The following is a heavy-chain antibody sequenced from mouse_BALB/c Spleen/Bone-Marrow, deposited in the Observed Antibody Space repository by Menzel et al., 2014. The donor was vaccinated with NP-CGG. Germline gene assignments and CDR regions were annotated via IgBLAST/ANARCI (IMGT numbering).Heavy chain of an antibody. CDR2: IWGGGST. Sequence: QVQLQQSGPGLVAPSQSLSITCTVSGFSLSRYSVHWVRQPPGKGLEWLGMIWGGGSTDYNSALKSRLGISKDNSKSQVFLKMNSLQTDDSAMYYCDRNCCDHFFYAMDYWGQGTSVTVSS. CDR3: DRNCCDHFFYAMDY. D-gene: IGHD1-2*01. V-gene: IGHV2-6-4*01. CDR1: GFSLSRYS. J-gene: IGHJ4*01.